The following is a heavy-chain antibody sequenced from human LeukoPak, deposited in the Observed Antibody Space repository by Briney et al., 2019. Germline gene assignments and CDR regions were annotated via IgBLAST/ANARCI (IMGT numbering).Heavy chain of an antibody. J-gene: IGHJ4*02. V-gene: IGHV4-59*01. Sequence: SETLSLTCNVAGGSISRFYWNWIRQAPGKGLEWIAHFYYTGTASYNPSLKSWVTISGDTSKSQLSLTLNSVTAADTAVYYCARGRNMISYFDHWGQGALVTVSS. CDR2: FYYTGTA. CDR3: ARGRNMISYFDH. D-gene: IGHD3-16*01. CDR1: GGSISRFY.